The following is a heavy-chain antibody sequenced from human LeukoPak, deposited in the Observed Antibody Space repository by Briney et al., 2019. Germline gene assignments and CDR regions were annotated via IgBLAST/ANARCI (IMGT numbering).Heavy chain of an antibody. CDR1: GFTFTNFA. D-gene: IGHD6-25*01. V-gene: IGHV3-23*01. CDR2: ITGDGAT. CDR3: AKGAAAGLVDWFDP. J-gene: IGHJ5*02. Sequence: GGSLRLSCAVSGFTFTNFAMMWVRQAPGKGLQWVSSITGDGATYYADSVRGRIMLSRDTSKNTLYLQMNSLTAEDTALYYCAKGAAAGLVDWFDPWGQGTLVTVSS.